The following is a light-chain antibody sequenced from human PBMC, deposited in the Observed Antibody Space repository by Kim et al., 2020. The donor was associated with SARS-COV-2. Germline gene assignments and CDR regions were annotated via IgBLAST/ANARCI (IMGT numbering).Light chain of an antibody. CDR2: QDS. CDR1: KLGDKY. V-gene: IGLV3-1*01. J-gene: IGLJ1*01. Sequence: SVSPGQTASIPCSGDKLGDKYACWYQQKPGQSPVLVIYQDSKRPSGIPERFSGSNSGNTASLTISGTQAMDEADYYCQAWDSSTYVFGTGTKVT. CDR3: QAWDSSTYV.